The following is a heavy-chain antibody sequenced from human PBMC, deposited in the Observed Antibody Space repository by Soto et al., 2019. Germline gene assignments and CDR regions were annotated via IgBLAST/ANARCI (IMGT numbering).Heavy chain of an antibody. J-gene: IGHJ6*02. CDR1: GFTFSSYA. CDR3: ARDGVATITSDYYYGMDV. CDR2: ISYDGSNK. Sequence: GGSLRLSCAASGFTFSSYARHGVRQGPGKGLEWVGVISYDGSNKYYADSVKGRFTISRDNSKNTLYLQMNSLRDEDTAAYYCARDGVATITSDYYYGMDVWGQGTTVTVSS. V-gene: IGHV3-30-3*01. D-gene: IGHD5-12*01.